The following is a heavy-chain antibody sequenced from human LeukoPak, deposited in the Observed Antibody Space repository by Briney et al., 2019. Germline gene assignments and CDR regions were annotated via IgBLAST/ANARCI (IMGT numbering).Heavy chain of an antibody. CDR2: ISSSSSYI. D-gene: IGHD3-10*01. CDR3: ASLCLIPRSGELLKYFDY. CDR1: GFTFSSYS. V-gene: IGHV3-21*01. Sequence: GGSLRLSCAASGFTFSSYSMNWVRQAPGKGLEWVSSISSSSSYIYYADSVKGRFTISRDNSKNTLYLQMNSLRAEDTAVYYCASLCLIPRSGELLKYFDYWGQGTLVTVSS. J-gene: IGHJ4*02.